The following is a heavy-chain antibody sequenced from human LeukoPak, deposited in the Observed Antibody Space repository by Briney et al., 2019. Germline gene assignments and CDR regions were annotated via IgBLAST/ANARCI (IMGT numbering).Heavy chain of an antibody. V-gene: IGHV1-2*06. D-gene: IGHD4-23*01. CDR2: INPNTGDT. Sequence: ASVKVSCKASGYTFTYYYIHWLRQAPGQGLEWMGRINPNTGDTNYAQKFQGRVTMTRDTFITTAYMDLSGLRSGDTALYYCAITVVANAFDNWGQGTMITVSS. J-gene: IGHJ3*02. CDR3: AITVVANAFDN. CDR1: GYTFTYYY.